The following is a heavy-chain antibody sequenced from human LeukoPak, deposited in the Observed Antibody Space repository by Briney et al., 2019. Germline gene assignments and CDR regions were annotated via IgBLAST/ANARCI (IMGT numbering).Heavy chain of an antibody. D-gene: IGHD3-10*01. J-gene: IGHJ4*02. CDR1: GFTFSSYA. V-gene: IGHV3-23*01. Sequence: GGSLRLSCAASGFTFSSYAMSWVRAPGKGLEWVSAISGSGGSTYYADSVKGRFTISRDNSKNTLYLQMNSLRAEDTAVYYCAKLITMVRGVIYGGDYWGQGTLVTVSS. CDR3: AKLITMVRGVIYGGDY. CDR2: ISGSGGST.